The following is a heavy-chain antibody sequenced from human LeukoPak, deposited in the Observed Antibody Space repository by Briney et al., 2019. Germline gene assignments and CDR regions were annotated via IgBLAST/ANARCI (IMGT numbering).Heavy chain of an antibody. CDR1: GGTFSSYA. Sequence: ASVKVSCKASGGTFSSYAISWVRQATGQGLEWMGWMNPNSGNTGYAQKFQGRVTITRNTSISTAYMELSSLRSEDTAVYYCARGLSGNQPNWGQGTLVTVSS. CDR2: MNPNSGNT. CDR3: ARGLSGNQPN. V-gene: IGHV1-8*03. D-gene: IGHD1-14*01. J-gene: IGHJ4*02.